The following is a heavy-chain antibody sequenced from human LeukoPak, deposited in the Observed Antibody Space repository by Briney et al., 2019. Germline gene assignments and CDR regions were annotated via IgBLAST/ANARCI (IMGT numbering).Heavy chain of an antibody. CDR2: IYHSGST. V-gene: IGHV4-61*01. Sequence: NPSETLSLTCTVSGGSISNGRYYWSWIRQPPGKGLEWIGYIYHSGSTNYNPSLKSRVTISVDTSKNQFSLKLSSVTAADAAVYYCARENRVVAAIGWFDPWGQGTLVTVSS. CDR1: GGSISNGRYY. J-gene: IGHJ5*02. D-gene: IGHD2-15*01. CDR3: ARENRVVAAIGWFDP.